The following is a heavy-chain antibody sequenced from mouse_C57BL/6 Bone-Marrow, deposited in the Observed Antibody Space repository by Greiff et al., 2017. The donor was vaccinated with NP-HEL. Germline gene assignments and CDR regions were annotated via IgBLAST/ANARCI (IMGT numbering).Heavy chain of an antibody. J-gene: IGHJ2*01. CDR1: GFTFSSYG. D-gene: IGHD1-1*01. V-gene: IGHV5-6*01. Sequence: VQLQQSGGDLVKPGGSLKLSCAASGFTFSSYGMSWVRQTPDKRLEWVATISSGGSYTYYPDSVKGRFTISRDNAKNTLYMQMSSLKSEDTAVYDCARHDYDGNCYDWGQGTTLTVSS. CDR3: ARHDYDGNCYD. CDR2: ISSGGSYT.